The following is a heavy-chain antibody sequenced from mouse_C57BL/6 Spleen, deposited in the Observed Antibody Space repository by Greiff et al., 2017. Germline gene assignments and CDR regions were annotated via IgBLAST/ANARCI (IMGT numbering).Heavy chain of an antibody. CDR2: IYPGDGDT. CDR3: ARERNGRGYFDV. V-gene: IGHV1-82*01. J-gene: IGHJ1*03. D-gene: IGHD1-1*02. Sequence: VQLQQSGPELVKPGASVKISCKASGYAFSSSWMNWVKQRPGKGLEWIGRIYPGDGDTNYNGKFKGKATLTADKSSSTAYMQRSSLTSEDSAVYFCARERNGRGYFDVWGTGTTVTVAS. CDR1: GYAFSSSW.